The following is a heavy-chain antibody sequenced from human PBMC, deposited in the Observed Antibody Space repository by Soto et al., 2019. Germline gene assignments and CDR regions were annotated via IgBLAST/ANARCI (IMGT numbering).Heavy chain of an antibody. CDR2: IYYSGST. J-gene: IGHJ4*02. D-gene: IGHD3-3*01. V-gene: IGHV4-39*01. CDR3: ARCFDYYFDY. CDR1: GGSISSSSYY. Sequence: SETLSLTCTVSGGSISSSSYYWGWIRQPPGKGLEWRGSIYYSGSTYYNPSLKSRVTISVDTSKNQFSLKLSSVTAADTAVYYCARCFDYYFDYWGQGTLVTVSS.